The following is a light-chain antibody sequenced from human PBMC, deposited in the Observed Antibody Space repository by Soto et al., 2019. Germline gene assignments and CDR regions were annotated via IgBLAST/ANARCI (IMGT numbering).Light chain of an antibody. V-gene: IGLV2-14*01. J-gene: IGLJ1*01. CDR1: SSDVGTYDY. CDR3: ISYTSGSALYI. Sequence: QSVLTQPASVSGSPGQSITISCTGTSSDVGTYDYVSWYQQHPGKAPKLMIYEVGNRPSGVSGRFSGSRSGNTASLTISGLQAEDEADYYCISYTSGSALYIFGPGTKVTVL. CDR2: EVG.